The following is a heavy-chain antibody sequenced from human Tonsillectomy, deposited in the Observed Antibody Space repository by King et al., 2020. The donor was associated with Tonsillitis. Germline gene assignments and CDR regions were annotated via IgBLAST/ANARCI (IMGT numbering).Heavy chain of an antibody. CDR3: ARDLPIAAACVDY. V-gene: IGHV3-7*01. J-gene: IGHJ4*01. D-gene: IGHD6-13*01. CDR1: GFTFDKYW. Sequence: VQLVESGGGLVQPGGSLRLSCAASGFTFDKYWMSWVRQAPGKGLEWMADIKEDGSETHYIDSVKGRFTISRDNAKNSLYLQMNSLTVEDTAVYYCARDLPIAAACVDYWGHGTLVTVSS. CDR2: IKEDGSET.